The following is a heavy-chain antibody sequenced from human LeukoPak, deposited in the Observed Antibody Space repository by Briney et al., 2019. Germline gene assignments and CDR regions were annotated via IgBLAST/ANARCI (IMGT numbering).Heavy chain of an antibody. CDR1: GGSISSYS. CDR2: IYYSGST. CDR3: ARVPKSSSSFDY. V-gene: IGHV4-59*08. Sequence: SETLSLTCSVSGGSISSYSWSWIRQPPGKRLEWIGYIYYSGSTKYNPSLKSRVTISVDTSKKQFSLKLSSVTAADTAVYYCARVPKSSSSFDYWGQGTLVTVSS. J-gene: IGHJ4*02. D-gene: IGHD6-6*01.